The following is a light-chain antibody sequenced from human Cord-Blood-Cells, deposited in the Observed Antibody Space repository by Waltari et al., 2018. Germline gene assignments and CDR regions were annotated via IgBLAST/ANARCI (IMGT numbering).Light chain of an antibody. J-gene: IGLJ1*01. CDR1: SSDVGGYNY. Sequence: QSALTQPRSVSGSPGQSVTISCTGTSSDVGGYNYVSWYQQPPGKAPKLMRYDVSKRPSGVPYLFSGSKSGNTASLTISGLQAEDDADYYCCSYAGSYTFYVFGTGTKVTVL. CDR2: DVS. V-gene: IGLV2-11*01. CDR3: CSYAGSYTFYV.